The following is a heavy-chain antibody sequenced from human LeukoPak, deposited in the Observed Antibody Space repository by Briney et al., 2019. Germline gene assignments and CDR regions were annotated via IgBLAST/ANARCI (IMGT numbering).Heavy chain of an antibody. CDR3: ASPDSSGYYTLDY. D-gene: IGHD3-22*01. CDR1: GYTFTGYY. V-gene: IGHV1-2*02. Sequence: GASVKVSCKASGYTFTGYYMHWVRQAPGQGLEWMGWINPNSGGTSYAQKFQGRVTMTRDTPISTAYMELSRLRSDDTAVYYCASPDSSGYYTLDYWGQGTLVTVSS. CDR2: INPNSGGT. J-gene: IGHJ4*02.